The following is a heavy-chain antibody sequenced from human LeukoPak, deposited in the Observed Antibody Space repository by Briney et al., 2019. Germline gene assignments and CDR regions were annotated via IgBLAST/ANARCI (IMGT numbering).Heavy chain of an antibody. CDR1: GFTFSSYS. V-gene: IGHV3-21*01. CDR2: ISSSSSYI. Sequence: GGSLRLSCAASGFTFSSYSMNWVRQAPGKGLEWVSSISSSSSYIYYADSVKGRFTISRDNAKNSLYLQMNSLRAEDTAVYYCARNYYDTSGYYYGGIDYWGQGTLVTVSS. J-gene: IGHJ4*02. D-gene: IGHD3-22*01. CDR3: ARNYYDTSGYYYGGIDY.